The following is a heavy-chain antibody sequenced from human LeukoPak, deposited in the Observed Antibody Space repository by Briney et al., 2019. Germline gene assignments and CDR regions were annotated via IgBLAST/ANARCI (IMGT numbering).Heavy chain of an antibody. V-gene: IGHV1-46*01. Sequence: ASVKVSCKASGYTFINYYMHWVRQAPGQGLEWMGLITPIAGTSTYAQKFQGRIIMTRDTSTDTVYMELGSLRSEDTAVYYCARRTGTALDNWGQGTLVTVSS. CDR1: GYTFINYY. CDR2: ITPIAGTS. CDR3: ARRTGTALDN. J-gene: IGHJ4*02. D-gene: IGHD1-7*01.